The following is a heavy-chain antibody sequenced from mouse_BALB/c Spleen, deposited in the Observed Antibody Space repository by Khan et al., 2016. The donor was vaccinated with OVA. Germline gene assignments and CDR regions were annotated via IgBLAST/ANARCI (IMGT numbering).Heavy chain of an antibody. Sequence: VQLQQSGAELMKPGASVKISCKATGYTVSSYWIEWIKQRPGHGLEWIGEILPGSGSSKYNEKFKGKATFTEDTSSNTAYMQLSSLTSEDSAVYYCATRFTGGAMDFWGQGTSVTVSA. V-gene: IGHV1-9*01. J-gene: IGHJ4*01. CDR2: ILPGSGSS. CDR1: GYTVSSYW. CDR3: ATRFTGGAMDF.